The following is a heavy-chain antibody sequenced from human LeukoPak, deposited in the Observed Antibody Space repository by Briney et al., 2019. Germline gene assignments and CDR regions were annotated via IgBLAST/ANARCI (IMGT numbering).Heavy chain of an antibody. CDR3: AKVLWFGESTFLDC. D-gene: IGHD3-10*01. J-gene: IGHJ4*02. CDR1: GFTFSSYA. Sequence: GGSLRLSCAASGFTFSSYAMSWVRQAPGKGLEWVSAISGSGGSTYYADSVKGRFTISRDNSKNTLYLQMNSLRAEDTAVYYCAKVLWFGESTFLDCWGQGTLVTVSS. V-gene: IGHV3-23*01. CDR2: ISGSGGST.